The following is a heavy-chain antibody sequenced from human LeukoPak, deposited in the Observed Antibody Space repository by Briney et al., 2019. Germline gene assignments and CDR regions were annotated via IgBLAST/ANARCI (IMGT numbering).Heavy chain of an antibody. Sequence: GASVKVSCKASGYTFTGYYLHWVRQAPGQGLEWMGWINPNSGDTYYAQTFQGRVSMTRDTSISTAYMELTSLRSDDTAVYHCAKSDTGWGQGTLVTVSS. V-gene: IGHV1-2*02. D-gene: IGHD1-14*01. CDR3: AKSDTG. CDR2: INPNSGDT. J-gene: IGHJ4*02. CDR1: GYTFTGYY.